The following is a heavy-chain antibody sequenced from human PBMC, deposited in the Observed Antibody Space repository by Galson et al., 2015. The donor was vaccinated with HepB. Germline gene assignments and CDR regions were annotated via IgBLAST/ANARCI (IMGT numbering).Heavy chain of an antibody. CDR2: INPSGGST. Sequence: SVKVSCKASGYTFTSYYMHWVRQAPGQGLEWMGIINPSGGSTSYAQKFQGRVTMTRDASTSTVCMELSSLRSEDTAVYYCARDSQHRGYFGYWGQGTLVTVSS. J-gene: IGHJ4*02. D-gene: IGHD1-14*01. CDR1: GYTFTSYY. CDR3: ARDSQHRGYFGY. V-gene: IGHV1-46*01.